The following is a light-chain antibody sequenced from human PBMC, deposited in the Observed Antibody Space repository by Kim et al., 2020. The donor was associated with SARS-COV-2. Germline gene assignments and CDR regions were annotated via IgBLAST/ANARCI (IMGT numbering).Light chain of an antibody. CDR3: AAGDDSLNGVV. CDR2: SNN. V-gene: IGLV1-44*01. CDR1: SSSIESNT. Sequence: GQRVTISCAGSSSSIESNTVNWYQQLPGTAPKLLFYSNNQRPSGVPDRFSGSKSGTSASLAISGLQSEDEADYYCAAGDDSLNGVVFGGGTKLTVL. J-gene: IGLJ2*01.